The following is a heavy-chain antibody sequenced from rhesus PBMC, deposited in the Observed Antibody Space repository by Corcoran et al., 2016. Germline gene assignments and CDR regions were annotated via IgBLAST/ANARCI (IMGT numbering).Heavy chain of an antibody. CDR2: INPKTGGT. CDR3: ARARSFALDV. CDR1: GYTFTDYY. V-gene: IGHV1-138*01. Sequence: QVQLVQSGAEVKKPGASVKVSCKASGYTFTDYYMQWLRQAPGQGLEWMGRINPKTGGTDYAQKFQDRVTMTRDTSTSTAYMELSSLRSEDTAVYYCARARSFALDVWGRGVLVTVSS. J-gene: IGHJ5-2*02.